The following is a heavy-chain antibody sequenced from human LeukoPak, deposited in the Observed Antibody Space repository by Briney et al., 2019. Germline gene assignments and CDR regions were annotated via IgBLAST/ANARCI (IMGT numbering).Heavy chain of an antibody. J-gene: IGHJ5*02. D-gene: IGHD6-13*01. CDR1: GYSFTSYW. V-gene: IGHV5-51*01. Sequence: GESLKISCKGPGYSFTSYWIGWVRQMPGEGLEWMGIIYPGDSDTRYSPSFQGQVTISADKSISTAYLQWSSLKASDTAMYYCARRVAAAGTNWFDPWGQGTLVTVSS. CDR2: IYPGDSDT. CDR3: ARRVAAAGTNWFDP.